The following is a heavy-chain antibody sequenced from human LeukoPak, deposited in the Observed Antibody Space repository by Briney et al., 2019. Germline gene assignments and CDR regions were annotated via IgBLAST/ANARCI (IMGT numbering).Heavy chain of an antibody. V-gene: IGHV3-33*01. D-gene: IGHD6-19*01. J-gene: IGHJ4*02. CDR2: IWYDGRNT. Sequence: PGRSLRLSCVASGFTFSSYGMHWVRQAPGKGLEWVAVIWYDGRNTYYEDSVKGRFTISRDNSKNTLYLQMNSLRAEDTAVYYCATWGKQWLVPDFFDYWGQGTLVTVSS. CDR1: GFTFSSYG. CDR3: ATWGKQWLVPDFFDY.